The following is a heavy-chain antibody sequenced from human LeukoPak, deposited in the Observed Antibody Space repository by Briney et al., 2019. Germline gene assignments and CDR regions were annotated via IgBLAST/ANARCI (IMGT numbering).Heavy chain of an antibody. J-gene: IGHJ4*02. CDR1: GFSFSNYD. Sequence: GGSLRLSCAASGFSFSNYDMNWVRQAPGKGLEWVSGIIGSGGTTYYADSVKGRFTISRDNSKNTLYLQMNSLRAEDTAVYYCAKVSRRYDRSGYYSYWGQGTLVTVSS. V-gene: IGHV3-23*01. CDR3: AKVSRRYDRSGYYSY. D-gene: IGHD3-22*01. CDR2: IIGSGGTT.